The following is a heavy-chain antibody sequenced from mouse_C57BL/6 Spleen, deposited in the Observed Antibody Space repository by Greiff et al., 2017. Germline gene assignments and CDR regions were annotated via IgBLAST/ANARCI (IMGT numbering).Heavy chain of an antibody. CDR1: GFTFRSYG. D-gene: IGHD2-2*01. J-gene: IGHJ4*01. CDR2: ISSGGSYT. Sequence: EVMLVESGGDLVKPGGSLKLSCAASGFTFRSYGMSWVRQTPDKRLGWVATISSGGSYTYYPDSVKGRFTISRDNAKNTLYLQMSSLKSEDTAMYYCARSTMVTAYAMDYWGQGTSVTVSS. V-gene: IGHV5-6*01. CDR3: ARSTMVTAYAMDY.